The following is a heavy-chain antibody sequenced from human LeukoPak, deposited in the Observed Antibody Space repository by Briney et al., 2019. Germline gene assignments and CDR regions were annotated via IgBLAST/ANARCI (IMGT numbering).Heavy chain of an antibody. V-gene: IGHV4-34*01. CDR1: GGSFSGYY. Sequence: SETLSLTCAVYGGSFSGYYWSWIRQTPGKGLEWIGQINHSGSTNYNPSLKSRVTISVDTPKNQFSLKLSSVTAADTAVYYCARHPSNLDVWGKGTTVSISS. CDR3: ARHPSNLDV. CDR2: INHSGST. J-gene: IGHJ6*04.